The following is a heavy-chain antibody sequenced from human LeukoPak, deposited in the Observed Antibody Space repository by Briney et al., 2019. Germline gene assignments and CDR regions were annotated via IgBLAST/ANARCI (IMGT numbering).Heavy chain of an antibody. V-gene: IGHV5-51*01. J-gene: IGHJ4*02. CDR3: ARLVPGYSGYAPADY. CDR2: IYHGDSDT. Sequence: GESLKISCRGSGYSFTSYWIAWVRQMPGKGLEWMGIIYHGDSDTRYSPSFQGQVPISANKSISTAYLQWSSLKASDTAMYYCARLVPGYSGYAPADYWGQGTLVTVSS. CDR1: GYSFTSYW. D-gene: IGHD5-12*01.